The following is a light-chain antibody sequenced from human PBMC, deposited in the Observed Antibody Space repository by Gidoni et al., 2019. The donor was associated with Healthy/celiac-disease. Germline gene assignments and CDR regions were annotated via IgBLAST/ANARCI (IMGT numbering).Light chain of an antibody. J-gene: IGLJ2*01. CDR1: RGSIASNY. CDR2: EDN. CDR3: HSYDSSNQV. V-gene: IGLV6-57*01. Sequence: NFMLTQTPSVSESPGKTVTIPCTRSRGSIASNYVQWSQQRTGISPPTVIYEDNQRPSGVPDRFSGSIDSSSNSASLTISGLQTEDEADYYCHSYDSSNQVFGGGTKLTVL.